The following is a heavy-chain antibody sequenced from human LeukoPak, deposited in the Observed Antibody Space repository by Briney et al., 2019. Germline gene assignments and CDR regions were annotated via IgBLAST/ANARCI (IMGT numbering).Heavy chain of an antibody. CDR1: GFTFSHYG. D-gene: IGHD6-19*01. Sequence: GESLRLSCAASGFTFSHYGMHWVRQAPGKGLEWVAVIWHDGSNEYYADSVKGQFTISRDNSKNTLYLQMNSLRAEDTATYYCAARPTSEAVAPSDFWGQGTLVTVSP. J-gene: IGHJ4*02. V-gene: IGHV3-33*01. CDR3: AARPTSEAVAPSDF. CDR2: IWHDGSNE.